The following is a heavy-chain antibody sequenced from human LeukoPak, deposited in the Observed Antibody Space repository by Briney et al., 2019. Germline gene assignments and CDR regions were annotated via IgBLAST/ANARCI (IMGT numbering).Heavy chain of an antibody. CDR3: ARDKGGYCSGGSCYSDPYYYGMDV. CDR1: GFTFSSYE. V-gene: IGHV3-48*03. J-gene: IGHJ6*04. D-gene: IGHD2-15*01. Sequence: GSLRLSCAASGFTFSSYEMNWVRQAPGKGLEWVSYISSSGSTIYYADSVKGRFTISRDNAKNSLYLQMNSLRAEDTAVYDCARDKGGYCSGGSCYSDPYYYGMDVWGKGTTVTVSP. CDR2: ISSSGSTI.